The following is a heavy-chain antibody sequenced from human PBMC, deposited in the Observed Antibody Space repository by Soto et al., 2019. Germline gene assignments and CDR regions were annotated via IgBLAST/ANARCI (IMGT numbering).Heavy chain of an antibody. Sequence: GVALRLSCAASEFTFSGYSMNSVPQTPGRGREGVSAISSRSSYLTYAASVKGRFTSSRDYATNSLYLQMNRLRAEDTAVYYCARDWCSGTSCYPDYYYGMDVWGQGTTVTVSS. CDR3: ARDWCSGTSCYPDYYYGMDV. V-gene: IGHV3-21*01. D-gene: IGHD2-2*01. CDR1: EFTFSGYS. CDR2: ISSRSSYL. J-gene: IGHJ6*02.